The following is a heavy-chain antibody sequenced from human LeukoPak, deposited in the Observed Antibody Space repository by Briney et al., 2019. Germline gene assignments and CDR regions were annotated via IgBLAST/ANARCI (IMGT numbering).Heavy chain of an antibody. D-gene: IGHD6-25*01. V-gene: IGHV3-74*01. CDR2: INSDGSST. CDR1: GFTFSSYW. J-gene: IGHJ3*02. CDR3: AKIQIAAADAFDI. Sequence: GGSLRLSCAASGFTFSSYWMHWVRHAPGKGLVWVSRINSDGSSTNYADSVKGRFTISRDNAKNTLYLQMNSLRAEDTAVYYCAKIQIAAADAFDIWGQGTMVTVSS.